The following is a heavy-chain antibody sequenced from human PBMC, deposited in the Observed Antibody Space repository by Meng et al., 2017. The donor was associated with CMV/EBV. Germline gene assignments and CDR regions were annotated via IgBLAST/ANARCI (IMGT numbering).Heavy chain of an antibody. CDR3: ASVFGVADYGMDV. J-gene: IGHJ6*02. V-gene: IGHV3-11*01. Sequence: GGSLKISCAASGFTFSDYYMSWIRQAPGKGLEWVSYISSSGSIIHYADSVKGRFTISRDNAKNSLYLQMNSLRVEDTAVYYCASVFGVADYGMDVWGQGTTVTVSS. CDR2: ISSSGSII. CDR1: GFTFSDYY. D-gene: IGHD3-3*01.